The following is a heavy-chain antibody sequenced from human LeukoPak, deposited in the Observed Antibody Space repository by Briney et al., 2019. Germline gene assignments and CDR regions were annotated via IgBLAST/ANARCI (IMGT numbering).Heavy chain of an antibody. D-gene: IGHD6-19*01. J-gene: IGHJ4*02. CDR2: ISSSGSTI. CDR3: ARTSIAVAGNFDY. V-gene: IGHV3-48*03. Sequence: PGGSLRLSCAASGFTFSSYEMNWVRQAPGKGLEWVSYISSSGSTIYYADSVKGRFTISRDNAKNSLYLQVNSLRAEDTAVYYRARTSIAVAGNFDYWGQGTLVTVSS. CDR1: GFTFSSYE.